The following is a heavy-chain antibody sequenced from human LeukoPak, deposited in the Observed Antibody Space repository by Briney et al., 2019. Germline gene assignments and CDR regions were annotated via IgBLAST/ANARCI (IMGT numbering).Heavy chain of an antibody. V-gene: IGHV3-53*01. CDR3: ARATYYYDSSGYYYDY. CDR2: IYSGGST. CDR1: GFTVSSNY. D-gene: IGHD3-22*01. J-gene: IGHJ4*02. Sequence: GGSLRLSCAASGFTVSSNYMSWVRQAPGKGLEWFSVIYSGGSTYYADSVKGRFTISRDNSKNTLYLQMNSLRAEDTAVYYCARATYYYDSSGYYYDYWGQGTLVTVSS.